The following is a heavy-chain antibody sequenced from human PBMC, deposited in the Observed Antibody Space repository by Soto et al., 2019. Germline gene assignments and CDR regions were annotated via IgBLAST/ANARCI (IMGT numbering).Heavy chain of an antibody. Sequence: QVQLQESGPGLVKPSETLSLTCTVSGGSVSSGSYYWSWIRQSPGKGLEWIGYIYYTGTTNYNPSLKSRVTIAVDTSKNHFSLKLTSVTAADTAVYYCTRALEYGGPCAMDVWGQGTTVTVSS. J-gene: IGHJ6*02. CDR3: TRALEYGGPCAMDV. V-gene: IGHV4-61*03. CDR1: GGSVSSGSYY. D-gene: IGHD4-17*01. CDR2: IYYTGTT.